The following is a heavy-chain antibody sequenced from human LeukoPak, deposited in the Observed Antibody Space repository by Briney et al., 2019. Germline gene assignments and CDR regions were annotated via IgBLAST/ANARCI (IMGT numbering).Heavy chain of an antibody. J-gene: IGHJ4*02. Sequence: GGSLRLSCAASGFTFSSYAMHWVRQAPGKGLEWVAVISYDGSNKYCADSVKGRFTISRDNSKNTLYLQMNSLRAEDTAVYYCARAITIVRDGVDYWGQGTLVTVSS. CDR2: ISYDGSNK. CDR1: GFTFSSYA. CDR3: ARAITIVRDGVDY. V-gene: IGHV3-30*04. D-gene: IGHD3-10*01.